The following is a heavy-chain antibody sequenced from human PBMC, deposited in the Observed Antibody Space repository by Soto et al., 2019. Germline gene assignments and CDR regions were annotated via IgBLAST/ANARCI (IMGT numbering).Heavy chain of an antibody. Sequence: GSLRLSCAASVFTFSSYGMHWVRQAPGKGLEWASVIWYDGSNKYYADSVKDRFTISRDNSKNTLYLQMNSLRAEDTAVYYCARADTGYCTNGVCPDYYYYGMDVWGQGTTVTVSS. D-gene: IGHD2-8*01. CDR1: VFTFSSYG. CDR3: ARADTGYCTNGVCPDYYYYGMDV. CDR2: IWYDGSNK. J-gene: IGHJ6*02. V-gene: IGHV3-33*01.